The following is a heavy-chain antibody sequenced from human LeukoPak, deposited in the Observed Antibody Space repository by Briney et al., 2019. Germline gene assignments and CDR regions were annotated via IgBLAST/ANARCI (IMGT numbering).Heavy chain of an antibody. D-gene: IGHD2-2*02. CDR3: VRHLYLHNWFDP. CDR2: INPSGGST. V-gene: IGHV1-46*01. CDR1: GYTFTSYY. Sequence: ASVKVSCKASGYTFTSYYMHWVRQAPGQGLEWMGIINPSGGSTSYAQKFQGRVTMTRDTSTSTVYMELSSLRSEDTAVYYCVRHLYLHNWFDPWGQGTLVTVSS. J-gene: IGHJ5*02.